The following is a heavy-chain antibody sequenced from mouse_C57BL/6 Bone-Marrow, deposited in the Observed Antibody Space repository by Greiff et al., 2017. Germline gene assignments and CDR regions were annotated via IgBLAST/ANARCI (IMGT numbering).Heavy chain of an antibody. Sequence: EVKLVESGGGLVKPGGSLKLSCAASGFTFTDYGIHWVRQAPEQGLEWVAYISTGSSTIYYADTVKGRFTIPRDNAKNTLFLQMTSLRSEDTDMYECARSSFDYGGQGTTLTVSS. V-gene: IGHV5-17*01. CDR1: GFTFTDYG. CDR2: ISTGSSTI. CDR3: ARSSFDY. J-gene: IGHJ2*01.